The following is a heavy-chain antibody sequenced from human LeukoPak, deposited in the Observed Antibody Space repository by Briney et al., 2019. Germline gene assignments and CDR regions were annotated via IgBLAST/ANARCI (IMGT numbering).Heavy chain of an antibody. Sequence: PSETLSLTCAVSGGSFRGYFWGWVRQTPGKGLEWLGEITHNGGTNYMPSLSGRVSVFQDVSKNQFSLKLSYVTAADTGVYYCARGNSGSHWGDHYFYMDVWGKGTTVIVSS. CDR1: GGSFRGYF. V-gene: IGHV4-34*01. J-gene: IGHJ6*03. D-gene: IGHD1-26*01. CDR3: ARGNSGSHWGDHYFYMDV. CDR2: ITHNGGT.